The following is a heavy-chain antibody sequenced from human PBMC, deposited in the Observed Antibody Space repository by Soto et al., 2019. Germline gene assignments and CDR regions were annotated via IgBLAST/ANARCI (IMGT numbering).Heavy chain of an antibody. CDR3: ARVYSSGWSIDY. D-gene: IGHD6-19*01. CDR2: INAGNGNT. CDR1: GYNFTSYA. J-gene: IGHJ4*02. Sequence: QVQLVQSGAEVKKPGASVKVSCKASGYNFTSYAMHWVRQAPGQRLEWMGWINAGNGNTKYSQKFQGRVTITRDTSASTAYMELSSLRSEDTAVYYWARVYSSGWSIDYWGQGTLVTVSS. V-gene: IGHV1-3*01.